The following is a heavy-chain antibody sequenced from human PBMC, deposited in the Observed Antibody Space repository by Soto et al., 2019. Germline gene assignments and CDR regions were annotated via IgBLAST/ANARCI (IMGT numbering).Heavy chain of an antibody. D-gene: IGHD5-18*01. CDR3: ARVGAGHRSGLSRFDY. J-gene: IGHJ4*02. CDR1: GYSFTSYG. V-gene: IGHV1-18*04. Sequence: QVQLVQSGAEVKKPGASVKVSCKASGYSFTSYGISWVRQAPGQGLELMGWFSAYNGNTNHAQKLQGRVTMTTDTSTSTAYMELRSLRSDDTAVYYCARVGAGHRSGLSRFDYWGQGTLVTVSS. CDR2: FSAYNGNT.